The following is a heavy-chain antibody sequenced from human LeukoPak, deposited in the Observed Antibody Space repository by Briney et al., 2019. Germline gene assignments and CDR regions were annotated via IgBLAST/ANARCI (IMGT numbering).Heavy chain of an antibody. CDR1: GFTFSSYS. CDR2: ISSSSSYI. V-gene: IGHV3-21*01. Sequence: GGSLRLSCAASGFTFSSYSMNWVRQAPGKGLGWVSSISSSSSYIYYADSVKGRFTISRDNAKNSLYLQMNSLRAEDTAVYYCARANWFGELEFDPWGQGTLVTVSS. J-gene: IGHJ5*02. D-gene: IGHD3-10*01. CDR3: ARANWFGELEFDP.